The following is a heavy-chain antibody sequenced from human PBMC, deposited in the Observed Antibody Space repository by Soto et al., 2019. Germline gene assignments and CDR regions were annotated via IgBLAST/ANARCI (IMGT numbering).Heavy chain of an antibody. CDR3: ARDYPGELLSSPMY. V-gene: IGHV1-3*01. J-gene: IGHJ4*02. CDR2: FNGGNGNT. Sequence: QVQLVQSGAEVKKPGASVKVSCKASGYTFTKYAMHWVRQAPGQRLEWMGWFNGGNGNTKSSQKFQGRVSITRDTSASTAYMELSSLSSEDTAVYYCARDYPGELLSSPMYWGQGTLVTVSS. CDR1: GYTFTKYA. D-gene: IGHD3-10*01.